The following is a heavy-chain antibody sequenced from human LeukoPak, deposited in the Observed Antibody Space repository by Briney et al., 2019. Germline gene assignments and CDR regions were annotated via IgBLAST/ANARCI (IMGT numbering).Heavy chain of an antibody. CDR2: IRYDGSNK. V-gene: IGHV3-30*02. D-gene: IGHD2-2*01. J-gene: IGHJ5*02. CDR1: GFTFSSYG. CDR3: ARENIVVVPAANNWFDP. Sequence: PGGSLRLSCAASGFTFSSYGMHWVRQAPGKGLEWVAFIRYDGSNKYYADSVKGRFTISRDNSKNTLYLQMNSLRAEDTAVYYCARENIVVVPAANNWFDPWGQGTLVTVSS.